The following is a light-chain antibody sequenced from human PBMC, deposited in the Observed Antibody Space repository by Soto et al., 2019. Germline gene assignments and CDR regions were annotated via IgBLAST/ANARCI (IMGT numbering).Light chain of an antibody. Sequence: DIQLTQSPSPLTASEGDRVTITCRASQSITHWLAWYQQKPEKAPKLLVYDASSLETGVPSRFSGSGSGTEFSLTISSLEPDDFATYYCQQYNSYSPLTFGPGTKVDVK. CDR2: DAS. CDR1: QSITHW. V-gene: IGKV1-5*01. CDR3: QQYNSYSPLT. J-gene: IGKJ3*01.